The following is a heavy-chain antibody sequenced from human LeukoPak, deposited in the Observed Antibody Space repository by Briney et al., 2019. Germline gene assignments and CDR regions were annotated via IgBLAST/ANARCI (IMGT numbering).Heavy chain of an antibody. J-gene: IGHJ6*03. CDR2: INHSGST. CDR3: ARGRAARPRYYYYYMDV. V-gene: IGHV4-34*01. CDR1: GGSFSGYY. D-gene: IGHD6-6*01. Sequence: SETLSLTCAVYGGSFSGYYWSWLRQPPGKGLEWIGEINHSGSTNYNPSLKSRVTISVDTSKNQFSLKLSSVTAADTAVYYCARGRAARPRYYYYYMDVWGKGTTVTVSS.